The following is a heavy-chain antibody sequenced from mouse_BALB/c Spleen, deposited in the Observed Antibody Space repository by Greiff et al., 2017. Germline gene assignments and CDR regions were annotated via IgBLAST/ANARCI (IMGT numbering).Heavy chain of an antibody. Sequence: VQLQQSGAELVRPGSSVKISCKASGYAFSSYWMNWVKQRPGQGLAWIGQIYPGDGDTNYNGKFKGKATLTADKSSSTAYMQLSSLTSEDSAVYFCARYYYGSRPYFDYWGQGTTLTVSS. D-gene: IGHD1-1*01. V-gene: IGHV1-80*01. CDR2: IYPGDGDT. CDR3: ARYYYGSRPYFDY. CDR1: GYAFSSYW. J-gene: IGHJ2*01.